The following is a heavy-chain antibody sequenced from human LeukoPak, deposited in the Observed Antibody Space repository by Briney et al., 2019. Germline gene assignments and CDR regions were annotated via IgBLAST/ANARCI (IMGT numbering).Heavy chain of an antibody. V-gene: IGHV5-51*01. Sequence: GESLTTSCQGSGYSFTSYWIAWVRQMPGKGLEWMGIIYPDDSDTQYSPSFQGQVTISADKSISTAYLQWSSLRASDTVMYYCARHGPGIYMDVWGKGATVTVSS. J-gene: IGHJ6*03. CDR3: ARHGPGIYMDV. CDR2: IYPDDSDT. D-gene: IGHD6-13*01. CDR1: GYSFTSYW.